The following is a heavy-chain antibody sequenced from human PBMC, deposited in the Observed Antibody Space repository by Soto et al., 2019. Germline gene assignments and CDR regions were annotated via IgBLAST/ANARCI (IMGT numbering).Heavy chain of an antibody. CDR3: ARDPAPPDY. Sequence: QVQLVQSGAEVKKPGASVKVSCKASGYTFASYAISWMRQAPGQGLEWMGWISAYNGITNYAQKLQARVTMPAATPTSPAYMELRGLRFGVTAVYYGARDPAPPDYWGSGTRVTVPS. CDR2: ISAYNGIT. J-gene: IGHJ4*02. CDR1: GYTFASYA. V-gene: IGHV1-18*01.